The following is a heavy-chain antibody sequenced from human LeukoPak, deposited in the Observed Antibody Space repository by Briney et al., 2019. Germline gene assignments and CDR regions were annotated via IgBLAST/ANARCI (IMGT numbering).Heavy chain of an antibody. Sequence: GGSLRLSCAASGFTFSNHDMNWVRQAPGKGLEWVSYIISSGSSTCYADSVKGRFTISRDNAKNSLYLHMNSLRAEDTALYYCARERTNCYGDCYDCSGQGTLVTVSS. D-gene: IGHD4/OR15-4a*01. CDR3: ARERTNCYGDCYDC. J-gene: IGHJ4*02. CDR2: IISSGSST. CDR1: GFTFSNHD. V-gene: IGHV3-48*03.